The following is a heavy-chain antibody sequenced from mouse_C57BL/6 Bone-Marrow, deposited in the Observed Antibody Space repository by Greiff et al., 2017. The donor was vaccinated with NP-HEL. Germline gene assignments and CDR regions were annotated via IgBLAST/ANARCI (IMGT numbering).Heavy chain of an antibody. V-gene: IGHV5-12*01. J-gene: IGHJ2*01. Sequence: EVHLVESGGGLVQPGGSLKLSCAASGFTFSDYYMYWVRQTPEKRLEWVAYISNGGGSTYYPDTVKGRFTISRDNAKNTLYLQMSRLKSEDTAMYYCARAEAAQAPGVYFDYWGQGTTLTVSS. CDR1: GFTFSDYY. CDR3: ARAEAAQAPGVYFDY. CDR2: ISNGGGST. D-gene: IGHD3-2*02.